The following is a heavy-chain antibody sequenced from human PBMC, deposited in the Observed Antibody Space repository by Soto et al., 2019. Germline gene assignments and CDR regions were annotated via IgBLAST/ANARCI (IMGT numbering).Heavy chain of an antibody. Sequence: PSETLSLTCTVSGGSISSSSYYWGWIRQPPGKGLEWIGEIFHSVNTNYNPSLKSRATISVDKSKNHFSLTLTSVTAADTAVYYCTKNGWYSTDIWGPGTMVTVSS. CDR3: TKNGWYSTDI. J-gene: IGHJ3*02. CDR2: IFHSVNT. D-gene: IGHD6-19*01. V-gene: IGHV4-61*05. CDR1: GGSISSSSYY.